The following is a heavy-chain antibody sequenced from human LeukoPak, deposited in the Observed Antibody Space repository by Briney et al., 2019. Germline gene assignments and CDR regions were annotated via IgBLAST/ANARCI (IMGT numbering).Heavy chain of an antibody. V-gene: IGHV4-59*08. Sequence: SETLSLTCTVSGGPISSNYWSWVRQPPGKGLEWIGYIYYSGSTNYNPSLKSRVNISIDTSKNQFSLKLSSVTAADRAVYYCARRELMTLDAFDIWGQGTMVTVSS. CDR2: IYYSGST. CDR1: GGPISSNY. D-gene: IGHD2-8*01. J-gene: IGHJ3*02. CDR3: ARRELMTLDAFDI.